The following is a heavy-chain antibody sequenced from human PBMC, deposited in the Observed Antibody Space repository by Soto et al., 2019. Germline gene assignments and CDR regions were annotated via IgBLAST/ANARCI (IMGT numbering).Heavy chain of an antibody. Sequence: ASVKVSCKASGGSFTYTLSWVRQAPGQELEWMGGIIPIFGTANYAQKFQGRVTITADESTTTAYMELSTLRSEDTAVYYCARLHRHGTYVMDVWGQGTTVTVS. D-gene: IGHD3-16*01. CDR2: IIPIFGTA. J-gene: IGHJ6*02. V-gene: IGHV1-69*13. CDR1: GGSFTYT. CDR3: ARLHRHGTYVMDV.